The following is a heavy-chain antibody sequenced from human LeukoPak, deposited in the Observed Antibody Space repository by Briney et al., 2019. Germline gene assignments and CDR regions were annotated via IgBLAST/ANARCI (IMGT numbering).Heavy chain of an antibody. CDR2: INHSGST. J-gene: IGHJ4*02. Sequence: SETLSLTCTVSGGSISSGGYYWSWIRQPPGKGLEWIGEINHSGSTNYNPSLKSRVTISVDTSKNQFSLKLSSVTAADTAVYYCARGWAGGITMVRGLHPTFDYWGQGTLVTVSS. D-gene: IGHD3-10*01. V-gene: IGHV4-39*07. CDR1: GGSISSGGYY. CDR3: ARGWAGGITMVRGLHPTFDY.